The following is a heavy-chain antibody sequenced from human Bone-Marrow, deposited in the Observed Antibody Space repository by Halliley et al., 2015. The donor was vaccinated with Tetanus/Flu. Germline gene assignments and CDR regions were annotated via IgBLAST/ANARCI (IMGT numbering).Heavy chain of an antibody. D-gene: IGHD4-4*01. CDR3: ARRDYSASGGYYFAY. CDR1: GGSINSNY. Sequence: TLSLTCTISGGSINSNYWSWIRQPPGKGLEWIGYIYDTGKTTYNPSLKSRVTISADTPQNRFSLELNSVTAADTAVYYCARRDYSASGGYYFAYWGQGTLVTVSS. V-gene: IGHV4-59*08. CDR2: IYDTGKT. J-gene: IGHJ4*02.